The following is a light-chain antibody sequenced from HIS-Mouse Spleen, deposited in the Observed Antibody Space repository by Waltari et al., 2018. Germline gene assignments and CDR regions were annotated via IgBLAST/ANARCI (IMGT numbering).Light chain of an antibody. CDR1: ALPKKI. J-gene: IGLJ2*01. CDR3: YSTDSSGNHRV. CDR2: EDS. Sequence: SYELTQPPSVSVSPGQTARNTCSGDALPKKIAYWYQQKSGQTPVLFIYEDSKRPSGIPERFSGSSSGTMATLTISGAQVEDEADYYCYSTDSSGNHRVFGGGTKLTVL. V-gene: IGLV3-10*01.